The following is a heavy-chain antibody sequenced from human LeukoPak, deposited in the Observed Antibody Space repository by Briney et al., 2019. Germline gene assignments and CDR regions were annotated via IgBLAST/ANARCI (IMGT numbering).Heavy chain of an antibody. J-gene: IGHJ4*02. CDR2: ISAHNGNT. CDR1: GYTFTSYG. CDR3: ARDRCSSTSCYGPGGY. V-gene: IGHV1-18*01. Sequence: ASVKVSCKASGYTFTSYGISWVRQAPGQGLEWMGWISAHNGNTNYAQKLQGRVTMTTDTSTSTAYMELRSLRSDDTAVYYCARDRCSSTSCYGPGGYWGQGTLVTVSS. D-gene: IGHD2-2*01.